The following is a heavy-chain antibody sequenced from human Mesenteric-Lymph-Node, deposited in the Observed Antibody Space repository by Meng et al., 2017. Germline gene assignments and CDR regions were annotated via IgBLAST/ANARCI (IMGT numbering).Heavy chain of an antibody. CDR1: GGSISSGGFY. D-gene: IGHD1-1*01. CDR2: IYYSGST. J-gene: IGHJ4*02. V-gene: IGHV4-31*03. Sequence: QVQVQESGPGLVKPSQTLSLTCTVSGGSISSGGFYWSWIRQHPGKGLEWIGYIYYSGSTYYNPSLRSRVAISIDTSKNQFSLKLTSVTAADTAVYFCARHPSWGTGSIHFWGQGTLVTVSS. CDR3: ARHPSWGTGSIHF.